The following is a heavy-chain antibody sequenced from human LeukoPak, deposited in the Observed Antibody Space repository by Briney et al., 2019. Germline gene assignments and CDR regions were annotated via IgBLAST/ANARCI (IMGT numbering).Heavy chain of an antibody. J-gene: IGHJ5*02. CDR3: ARDQGFGELFT. CDR1: GGTFSSYA. Sequence: SVKVSCKASGGTFSSYAISWVRQAPGQGLEWMGGIIPIFGTANYAQQFQGGVTITTDESTSTAYMELSSLRSEDTAVYYCARDQGFGELFTWGQGTLVTVSS. V-gene: IGHV1-69*05. D-gene: IGHD3-10*01. CDR2: IIPIFGTA.